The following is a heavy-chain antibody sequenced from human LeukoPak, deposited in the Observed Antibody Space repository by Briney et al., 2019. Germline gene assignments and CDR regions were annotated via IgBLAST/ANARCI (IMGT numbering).Heavy chain of an antibody. Sequence: SETLSLTCTVSGGSISSYYWSWIRQPPGKGLEWIGYIYYSGSTNYNPSLKSRVTISVDTSKNQFSLKLSSVTAADMAVYYCARHLGYNWNPIWFDPWGQGTLVTVSS. CDR2: IYYSGST. CDR3: ARHLGYNWNPIWFDP. D-gene: IGHD1-20*01. J-gene: IGHJ5*02. V-gene: IGHV4-59*08. CDR1: GGSISSYY.